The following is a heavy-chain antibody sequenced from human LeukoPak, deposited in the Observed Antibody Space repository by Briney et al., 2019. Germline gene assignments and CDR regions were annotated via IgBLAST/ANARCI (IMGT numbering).Heavy chain of an antibody. Sequence: PSETLSLTCTVSGGSISSSSYSWGWIRQPPGKGLEWIGSIYYSGSTYYNPSLKSRVTIPVDTSKNQFSLKLSSVTAADTAVYYCASRSWSLYYFDYWGQGTLVTVSS. CDR2: IYYSGST. D-gene: IGHD6-13*01. CDR1: GGSISSSSYS. CDR3: ASRSWSLYYFDY. V-gene: IGHV4-39*01. J-gene: IGHJ4*02.